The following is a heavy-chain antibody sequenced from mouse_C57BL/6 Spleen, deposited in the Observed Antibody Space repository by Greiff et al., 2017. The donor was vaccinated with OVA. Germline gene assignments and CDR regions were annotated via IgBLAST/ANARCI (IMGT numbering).Heavy chain of an antibody. CDR2: IWRGGGT. J-gene: IGHJ4*01. V-gene: IGHV2-2*01. CDR1: GFSLTSYG. Sequence: QVQLQQSGPGLVQPSQSLSITCTVSGFSLTSYGVHWVSQSPGQGLEWLGVIWRGGGTDYNAAFISRLSISKDNSKSQVFFKMNSMQAYDTAIYYCARNGIGYYYAMDYWGQGTSVTVSS. CDR3: ARNGIGYYYAMDY.